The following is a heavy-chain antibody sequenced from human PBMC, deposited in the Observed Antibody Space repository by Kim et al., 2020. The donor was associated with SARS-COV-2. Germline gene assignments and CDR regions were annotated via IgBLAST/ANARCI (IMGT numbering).Heavy chain of an antibody. V-gene: IGHV3-30-3*01. CDR3: AGGHRGSYYYFDS. CDR2: ISYEGSNK. J-gene: IGHJ4*02. D-gene: IGHD1-26*01. CDR1: GFTFSSSA. Sequence: GGSLRLSCAASGFTFSSSAMHWVRQAPGRGLEWVAVISYEGSNKDYADSVKGRFTISRENSKSTLYLQVNSLRAEDTAVYYCAGGHRGSYYYFDSWGLGTLVTDTS.